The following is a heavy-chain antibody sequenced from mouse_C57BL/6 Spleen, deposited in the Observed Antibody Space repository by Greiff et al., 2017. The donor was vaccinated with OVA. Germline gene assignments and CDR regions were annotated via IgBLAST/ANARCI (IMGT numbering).Heavy chain of an antibody. D-gene: IGHD1-1*01. V-gene: IGHV1-50*01. CDR1: GYTFTSYW. J-gene: IGHJ2*01. CDR2: IDPSDSYT. CDR3: ARKYYGRNFDY. Sequence: QVQLQQPGAELVKPGASVKLSCKASGYTFTSYWMQWVKQRPGQGLEWIGEIDPSDSYTNYNQKFKGKATLTVDTSSSTAYMQLSSLTSEDSAVYYCARKYYGRNFDYWGQGTTLTVSS.